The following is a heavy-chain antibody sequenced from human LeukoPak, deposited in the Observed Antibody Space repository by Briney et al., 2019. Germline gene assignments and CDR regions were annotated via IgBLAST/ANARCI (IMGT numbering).Heavy chain of an antibody. V-gene: IGHV1-8*03. CDR3: ARGLYCGGNCNDY. CDR2: MNPNNGNT. CDR1: GYTFTSYH. Sequence: GASVKVSCKASGYTFTSYHINWVRQATGQGLEWMGWMNPNNGNTDSAPKFQGRATITRDTSISTAYMELSSLRSEDTAIYYCARGLYCGGNCNDYWGQGTLVTVSS. D-gene: IGHD2-21*01. J-gene: IGHJ4*02.